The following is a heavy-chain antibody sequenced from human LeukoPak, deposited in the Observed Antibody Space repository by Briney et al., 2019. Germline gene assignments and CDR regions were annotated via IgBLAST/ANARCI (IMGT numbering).Heavy chain of an antibody. J-gene: IGHJ4*02. V-gene: IGHV3-21*01. CDR2: ISSSSSYI. D-gene: IGHD6-25*01. Sequence: GGSLRLSCAASGFTVSSNYMSWVRQAPGKGLEWVSSISSSSSYIYYADSVKGRFTISRDNAKNSLYLQMNSLRAEDTAVYYCASSNSANYWGQGTLVTVSS. CDR1: GFTVSSNY. CDR3: ASSNSANY.